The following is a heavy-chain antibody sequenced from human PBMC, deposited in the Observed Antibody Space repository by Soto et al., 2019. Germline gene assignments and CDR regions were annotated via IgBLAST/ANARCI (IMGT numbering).Heavy chain of an antibody. CDR1: GFTFSSYA. CDR3: ARGGLVLHYYYYYGMDV. V-gene: IGHV3-30-3*01. CDR2: ISYDGSNK. J-gene: IGHJ6*02. Sequence: LRLSCAASGFTFSSYAMHWVRQAPGKGLEWVAVISYDGSNKYYADSVKGRFTISRDNSKNTLYLQMNSLRAEDTAVYYCARGGLVLHYYYYYGMDVWGQGTTVTVSS. D-gene: IGHD6-19*01.